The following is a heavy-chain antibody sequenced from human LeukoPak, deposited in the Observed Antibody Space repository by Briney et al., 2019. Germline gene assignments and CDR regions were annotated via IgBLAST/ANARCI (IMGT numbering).Heavy chain of an antibody. V-gene: IGHV4-61*08. J-gene: IGHJ4*02. CDR3: ARDRGPDCSGGSCWDY. CDR1: GGSISSGGYS. CDR2: ISYSGST. Sequence: SQTLSLTCAVSGGSISSGGYSWSWIRQPPGKGLEWIGYISYSGSTNYNPSLKSRATISVDTSKNQFSLKLSSVTAADTAVYYCARDRGPDCSGGSCWDYWGQGTLVTVSS. D-gene: IGHD2-15*01.